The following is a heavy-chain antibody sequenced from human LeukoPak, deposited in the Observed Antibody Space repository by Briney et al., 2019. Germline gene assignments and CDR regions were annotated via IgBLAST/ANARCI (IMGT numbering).Heavy chain of an antibody. CDR3: ARAPSAAALLFDY. D-gene: IGHD6-13*01. CDR1: GFTFSYDW. Sequence: PGGSLRLSCTASGFTFSYDWMHWVRQAPGKGLVWVSRINSDGSSTSYADSVKGRFTISRDNAKNTLYLQMNSLRAEDTAVYYCARAPSAAALLFDYWGQGTLVTVSS. V-gene: IGHV3-74*01. J-gene: IGHJ4*02. CDR2: INSDGSST.